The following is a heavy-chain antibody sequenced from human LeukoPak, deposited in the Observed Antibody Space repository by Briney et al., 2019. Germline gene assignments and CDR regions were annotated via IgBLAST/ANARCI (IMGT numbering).Heavy chain of an antibody. J-gene: IGHJ1*01. Sequence: GGSLRLSCAASGFTFSSYAMHWVRQAPGKGLEWVAVISYDGSNKYYADSVKGRFTISRDNSKNTLYLQMNSLRAEDTAVYYCARDYYYATYAYFQHWGQGTLVTVSS. V-gene: IGHV3-30-3*01. CDR2: ISYDGSNK. CDR3: ARDYYYATYAYFQH. CDR1: GFTFSSYA. D-gene: IGHD3-10*01.